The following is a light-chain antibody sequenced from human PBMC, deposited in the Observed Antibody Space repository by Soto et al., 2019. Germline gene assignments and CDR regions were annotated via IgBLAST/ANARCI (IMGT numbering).Light chain of an antibody. Sequence: EIVMTQSPATLSVSQGERATLSCRASQSVSNNLAWYQKKPGQAPMLLLYGASTRATGIPARFSGSGSGTEFTLTISSLQSEDFAFYYCQQYNNWWTFGQGTRVDIK. CDR2: GAS. CDR1: QSVSNN. V-gene: IGKV3-15*01. CDR3: QQYNNWWT. J-gene: IGKJ1*01.